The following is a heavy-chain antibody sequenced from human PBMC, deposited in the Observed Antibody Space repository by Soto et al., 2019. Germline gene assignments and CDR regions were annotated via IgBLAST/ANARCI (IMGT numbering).Heavy chain of an antibody. D-gene: IGHD3-22*01. CDR1: GFTFSSYA. CDR2: ISGSGGST. Sequence: GGSLRLSCAASGFTFSSYAMSWVRQAPGKGLEWVSAISGSGGSTYYADSVKGRFTISRDNSKNTLYLQMNSLRAEDTAVYYCAKELFSITMIVVVGDAFDIWGQGTMVTVSS. CDR3: AKELFSITMIVVVGDAFDI. V-gene: IGHV3-23*01. J-gene: IGHJ3*02.